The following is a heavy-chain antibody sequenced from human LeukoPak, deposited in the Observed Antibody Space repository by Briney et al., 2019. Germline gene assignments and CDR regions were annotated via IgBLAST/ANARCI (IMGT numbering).Heavy chain of an antibody. J-gene: IGHJ6*02. CDR2: IKSDGSST. V-gene: IGHV3-74*01. CDR3: ASAVGATTANYYNAMDV. Sequence: GGSLSLSCAASGFTFSSYWMHWVRQAPGKGLVWVSRIKSDGSSTNYADSVKGRFTISRDNAKNTVYLQMNSLRDEDTAVYYCASAVGATTANYYNAMDVWGQGTTVTVSS. CDR1: GFTFSSYW. D-gene: IGHD1-26*01.